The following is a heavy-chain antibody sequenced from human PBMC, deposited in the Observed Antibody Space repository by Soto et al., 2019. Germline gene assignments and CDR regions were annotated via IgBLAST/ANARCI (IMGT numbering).Heavy chain of an antibody. J-gene: IGHJ4*02. Sequence: ASVKVSCKASGYSFLNYDISWLRQAPGQGLEWMGWIGTFSGDTKYALKFQGRVTMTTDTSTTTVYMQLTNLRSDDTAVYFCARGRTTSLGTFDYWGQGTLVTVSS. CDR2: IGTFSGDT. D-gene: IGHD1-1*01. CDR3: ARGRTTSLGTFDY. CDR1: GYSFLNYD. V-gene: IGHV1-18*01.